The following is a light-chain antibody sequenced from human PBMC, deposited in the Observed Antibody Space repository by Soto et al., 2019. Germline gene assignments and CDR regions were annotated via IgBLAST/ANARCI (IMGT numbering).Light chain of an antibody. CDR2: DTD. CDR1: SSNIGNDY. V-gene: IGLV1-51*01. CDR3: GTWDSSLSAGGV. Sequence: QSVLTQPPSVSAAPGQKVTISCSGSSSNIGNDYVSWYQHFPGTAPKLLIYDTDKRPSGIPDRFSGSRSGTSATLAITGLQTGDEADYYCGTWDSSLSAGGVFGGGTQLTVL. J-gene: IGLJ2*01.